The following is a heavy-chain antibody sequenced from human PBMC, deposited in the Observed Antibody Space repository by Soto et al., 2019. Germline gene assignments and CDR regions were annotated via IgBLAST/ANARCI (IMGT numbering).Heavy chain of an antibody. CDR1: GFTVGSHY. J-gene: IGHJ6*02. CDR2: INSAGGT. CDR3: AREVYCSSSSCQVRYGMDV. D-gene: IGHD2-2*01. V-gene: IGHV3-53*01. Sequence: PGGSLRLSCAASGFTVGSHYMTWVRQAPGKGLEWISVINSAGGTYYADSVKGRFTISRDNSRNTLYLQMNSLRVEDTAVYYCAREVYCSSSSCQVRYGMDVWGQGTTVTVSS.